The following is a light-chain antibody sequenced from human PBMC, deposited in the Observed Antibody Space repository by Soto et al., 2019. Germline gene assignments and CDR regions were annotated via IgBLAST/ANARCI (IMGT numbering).Light chain of an antibody. CDR3: CSYAGSVL. J-gene: IGLJ2*01. CDR2: EAT. V-gene: IGLV2-23*01. CDR1: SSDVGSYNL. Sequence: QPALTQPASVSGSPGQSITISCTGTSSDVGSYNLVSWYQQHPGKAPKLMIYEATKRPSGVSNRFSGSKSGNTASLTISGLQAEDEADYYCCSYAGSVLFGGGTKLTVL.